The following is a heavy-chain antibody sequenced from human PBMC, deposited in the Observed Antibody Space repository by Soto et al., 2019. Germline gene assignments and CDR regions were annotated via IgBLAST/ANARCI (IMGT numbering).Heavy chain of an antibody. CDR1: GGSIRNYY. CDR3: ARHRGGYDILTGYYPSNWFDP. D-gene: IGHD3-9*01. V-gene: IGHV4-59*08. Sequence: SLTLPLTCTVSGGSIRNYYWSWILKPQGKGLEWIGYIYYSGSTNYNPSLKSRVTISVDTSKNQFSLKLSSVTAADTAVYYCARHRGGYDILTGYYPSNWFDPWGQGTLVTVSS. CDR2: IYYSGST. J-gene: IGHJ5*02.